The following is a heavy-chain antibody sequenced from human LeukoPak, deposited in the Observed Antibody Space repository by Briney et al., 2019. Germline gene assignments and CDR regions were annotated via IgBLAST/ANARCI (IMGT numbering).Heavy chain of an antibody. J-gene: IGHJ4*02. CDR3: ARDRRGYGDLDY. CDR2: ISYYGST. V-gene: IGHV4-39*07. Sequence: SETLSLTCTVSGGSISSSGHYWGWIRQPPGGGLEYIVTISYYGSTYYNPSLKSRVTISVDTSRNQFSLKLTSVTAADTAVYYCARDRRGYGDLDYWGQGTLVTVS. D-gene: IGHD4-17*01. CDR1: GGSISSSGHY.